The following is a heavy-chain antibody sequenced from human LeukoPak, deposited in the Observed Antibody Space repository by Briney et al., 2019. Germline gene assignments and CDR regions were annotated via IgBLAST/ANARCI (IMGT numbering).Heavy chain of an antibody. CDR3: AMYYDSSGYIFDY. D-gene: IGHD3-22*01. CDR2: ISSSSSYI. V-gene: IGHV3-21*01. CDR1: GFTFGSYS. Sequence: GGSLRLSCAASGFTFGSYSMNWVRQAPGKGLEWVSSISSSSSYIYYADSVKGRFTISRDNAKNSLYLQMNSLRAEDTAVYYCAMYYDSSGYIFDYWGQGTLVTVSS. J-gene: IGHJ4*02.